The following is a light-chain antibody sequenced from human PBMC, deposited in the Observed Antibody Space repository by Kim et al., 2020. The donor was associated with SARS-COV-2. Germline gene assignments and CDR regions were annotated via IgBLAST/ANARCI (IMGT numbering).Light chain of an antibody. Sequence: PGTRATLSCRSSQSVRSSYLVWYQQKPGQAPRLLIYGASRRATVIPDRFSGSGSGTDFTLTISRLEPEDFAVYYCQQYGSSPWTFGQGTKVDIK. V-gene: IGKV3-20*01. CDR3: QQYGSSPWT. CDR1: QSVRSSY. J-gene: IGKJ1*01. CDR2: GAS.